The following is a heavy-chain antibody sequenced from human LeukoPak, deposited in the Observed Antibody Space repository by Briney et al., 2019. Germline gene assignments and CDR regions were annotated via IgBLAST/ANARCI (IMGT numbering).Heavy chain of an antibody. Sequence: SETLSLTCTVSGGSISSYYWSWIRQPPGKGLEWIGHIYYSGSTNYNPSLKSRVTISVDTSKNQFSLKLSSVTAADTAVYYCARYYDFWSGYYFDYWGQGTLVTVSA. J-gene: IGHJ4*02. V-gene: IGHV4-59*08. D-gene: IGHD3-3*01. CDR3: ARYYDFWSGYYFDY. CDR2: IYYSGST. CDR1: GGSISSYY.